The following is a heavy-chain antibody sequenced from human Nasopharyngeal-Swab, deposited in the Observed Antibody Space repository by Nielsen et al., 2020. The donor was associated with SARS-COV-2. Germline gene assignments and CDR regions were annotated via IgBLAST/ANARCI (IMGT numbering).Heavy chain of an antibody. D-gene: IGHD6-19*01. CDR3: ARRPEGRGSGWGYYYQYGLDV. Sequence: SETLSLTCAVYGESLSGFYWTWIRQSPEKGLEWIGEINHGGSTSYNPSLKRRGTISVDTSTNQFSLKLTSLTAADTAVFYCARRPEGRGSGWGYYYQYGLDVWGQGTTVTVSS. CDR2: INHGGST. J-gene: IGHJ6*02. CDR1: GESLSGFY. V-gene: IGHV4-34*01.